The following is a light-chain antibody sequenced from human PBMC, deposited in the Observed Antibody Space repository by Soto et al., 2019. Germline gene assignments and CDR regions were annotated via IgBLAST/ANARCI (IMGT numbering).Light chain of an antibody. CDR3: SSYTSGSIPNVV. Sequence: QSALTQPASVSGSPGQSITISCTGTSSDVGGYNYVSWYQQHPGKAPKLMIYDVSNRPSGVSNRFSGSKSGNTASLTISGVQTEDESDYYSSSYTSGSIPNVVFGVGTQRTAL. J-gene: IGLJ2*01. CDR1: SSDVGGYNY. CDR2: DVS. V-gene: IGLV2-14*01.